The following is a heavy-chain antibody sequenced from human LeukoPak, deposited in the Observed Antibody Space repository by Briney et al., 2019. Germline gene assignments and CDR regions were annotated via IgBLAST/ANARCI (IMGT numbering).Heavy chain of an antibody. D-gene: IGHD3-3*01. CDR1: GGSFSGYY. J-gene: IGHJ6*02. CDR2: INHSGST. V-gene: IGHV4-34*01. CDR3: ARGGRQDYDFWSDTSYFYGMDV. Sequence: SETLSLTCAVYGGSFSGYYWSWIRQPPGKGLEWLGEINHSGSTNYNPSLKSRVTISVDTSKNQFSLKLSSVTAADTGVYYCARGGRQDYDFWSDTSYFYGMDVWGQGTTVTVSS.